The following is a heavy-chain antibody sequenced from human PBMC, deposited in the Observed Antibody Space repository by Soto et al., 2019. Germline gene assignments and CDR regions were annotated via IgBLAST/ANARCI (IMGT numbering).Heavy chain of an antibody. J-gene: IGHJ4*02. CDR1: GFTFSDYT. D-gene: IGHD2-8*01. CDR2: ILADYNT. CDR3: ARRTNGYFGY. V-gene: IGHV3-23*03. Sequence: EVQLLESGGGLVQPGGSLTLSCAASGFTFSDYTMSWVRQAPGKVLECISVILADYNTYYTDSGMCRFTISRDNSKNTLYMEMNSLRAEHTAVYYCARRTNGYFGYWGQGALVTVSS.